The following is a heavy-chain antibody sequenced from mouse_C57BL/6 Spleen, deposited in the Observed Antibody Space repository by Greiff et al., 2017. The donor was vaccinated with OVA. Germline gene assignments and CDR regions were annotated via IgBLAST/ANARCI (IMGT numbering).Heavy chain of an antibody. V-gene: IGHV1-7*01. CDR3: AMVYYDYDDAMDY. D-gene: IGHD2-4*01. J-gene: IGHJ4*01. CDR2: INPSSGYT. Sequence: VKLQESGAELAKPGASVKLSCKASGYTFTSYWMHWVKQRPGQGLEWIGYINPSSGYTKYNQKFKDKATLTADKSSSTAYMQLSSLTYEDSAVYYCAMVYYDYDDAMDYWGQGTSVTVSS. CDR1: GYTFTSYW.